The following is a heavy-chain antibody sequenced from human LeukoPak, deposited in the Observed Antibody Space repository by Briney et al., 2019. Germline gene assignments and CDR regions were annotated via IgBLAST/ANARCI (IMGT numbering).Heavy chain of an antibody. CDR3: AREASGNYYRGAFDI. CDR2: ISYDGSNK. J-gene: IGHJ3*02. Sequence: GGSLRLSCAASGFTFSSYAMHWVRQAPGKGLEWVAVISYDGSNKYYADSVKGRFTISRDNSKNTLYLQMNTLRAEDTAVYYCAREASGNYYRGAFDIWGQGTMIIVSS. D-gene: IGHD1-26*01. CDR1: GFTFSSYA. V-gene: IGHV3-30-3*01.